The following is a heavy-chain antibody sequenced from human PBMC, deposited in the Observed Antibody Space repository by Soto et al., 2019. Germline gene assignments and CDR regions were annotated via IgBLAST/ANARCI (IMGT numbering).Heavy chain of an antibody. V-gene: IGHV1-24*01. CDR1: GYGISIDV. J-gene: IGHJ6*02. Sequence: SVNRAWKISGYGISIDVVCWGSNADGKGLEWMGGFDPEDGEAIYAQKFQGRVTMTEDTSTDTAYMELSGLRSEDTAVYYCATRVSSLGYYNGMNVWGQGTSVTVSS. CDR3: ATRVSSLGYYNGMNV. CDR2: FDPEDGEA. D-gene: IGHD3-16*02.